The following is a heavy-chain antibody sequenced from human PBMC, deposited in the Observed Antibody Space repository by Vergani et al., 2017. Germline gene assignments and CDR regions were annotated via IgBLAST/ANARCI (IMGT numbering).Heavy chain of an antibody. CDR2: ISGSGLST. J-gene: IGHJ4*02. Sequence: EVQLVESGGGLGQPGGSLRLSCAVSGFTFSTNAMSWVRQAPGKGLEWVSAISGSGLSTYYADSVKGRFTISRDNSKNTLYLQMNSLRAEDTAVYYCAKWSNGNTFDYWGQGTLVTVSS. D-gene: IGHD1/OR15-1a*01. CDR3: AKWSNGNTFDY. CDR1: GFTFSTNA. V-gene: IGHV3-23*04.